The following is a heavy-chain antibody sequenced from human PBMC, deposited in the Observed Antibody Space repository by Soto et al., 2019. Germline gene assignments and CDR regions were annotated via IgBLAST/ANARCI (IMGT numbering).Heavy chain of an antibody. CDR3: ARGPAGGSNWYMGYYGMDV. CDR1: GFTFSSYG. J-gene: IGHJ6*02. V-gene: IGHV3-33*01. Sequence: QTGGSLRLSCAASGFTFSSYGMHWVRQAPGKGLEWVAVIWYDGSNKYYADSVKGRFTISRDNSKNTLYLQMNSLRAEDTAVYYCARGPAGGSNWYMGYYGMDVWGQGTTVTVSS. D-gene: IGHD6-13*01. CDR2: IWYDGSNK.